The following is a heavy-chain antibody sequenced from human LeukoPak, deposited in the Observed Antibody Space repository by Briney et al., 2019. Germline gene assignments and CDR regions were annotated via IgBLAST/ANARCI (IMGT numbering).Heavy chain of an antibody. J-gene: IGHJ4*02. Sequence: GGSLRLSCAASGFTFSSYAMSWVRQAPGKGLEWVSAISGSGGSTYYADSVKGRFTISRDNSKNSLYLQMNSLRAEDTAVYYRAREGDGFFDYWGQGTLVTVSS. CDR3: AREGDGFFDY. CDR1: GFTFSSYA. D-gene: IGHD5-24*01. V-gene: IGHV3-23*01. CDR2: ISGSGGST.